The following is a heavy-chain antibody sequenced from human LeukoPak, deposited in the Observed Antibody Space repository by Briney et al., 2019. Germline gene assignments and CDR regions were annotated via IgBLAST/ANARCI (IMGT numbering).Heavy chain of an antibody. CDR1: GFTFSNYA. J-gene: IGHJ4*02. CDR2: ISGSGGST. Sequence: PGGSLRLSCAASGFTFSNYAMSWVRQAPGKGLEWVSAISGSGGSTYYADSVKGRFTISRDNSKNTLYLQMNTLRAEDTALYYCARHRVGLITPYFDYWGLGTLVTVSS. CDR3: ARHRVGLITPYFDY. V-gene: IGHV3-23*01. D-gene: IGHD3-10*01.